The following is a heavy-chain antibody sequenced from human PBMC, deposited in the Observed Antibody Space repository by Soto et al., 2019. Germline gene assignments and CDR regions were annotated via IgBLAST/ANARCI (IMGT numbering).Heavy chain of an antibody. CDR3: ARSSGYVPGGY. CDR2: IHHSGST. CDR1: CYPIISGYY. J-gene: IGHJ4*02. V-gene: IGHV4-38-2*01. D-gene: IGHD5-12*01. Sequence: PSETVSLTCAVSCYPIISGYYWGWIRQPPGKGLEWIGIIHHSGSTYYNPSLRSRITISVDTSKNQFSLKMPSVTAADTAVYYCARSSGYVPGGYWGQGILVTVS.